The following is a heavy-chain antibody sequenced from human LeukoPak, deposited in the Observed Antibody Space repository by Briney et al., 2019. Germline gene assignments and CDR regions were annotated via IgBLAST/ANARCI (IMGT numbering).Heavy chain of an antibody. V-gene: IGHV1-46*01. CDR2: INPSGGST. D-gene: IGHD1-1*01. CDR3: ASPPPNTTGTTWGAGLSD. CDR1: GYTFTSYY. J-gene: IGHJ4*02. Sequence: ASVKVSCKASGYTFTSYYMHWVRQAPGQGLEWMGIINPSGGSTSYAQKFQGRVTMTRDTSTSTVYMELSSLRSEDTAVYYCASPPPNTTGTTWGAGLSDWGQGTLVTVSS.